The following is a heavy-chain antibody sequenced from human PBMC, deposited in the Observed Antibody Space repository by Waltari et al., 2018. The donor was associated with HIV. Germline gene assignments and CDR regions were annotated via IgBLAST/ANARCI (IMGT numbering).Heavy chain of an antibody. D-gene: IGHD2-15*01. J-gene: IGHJ6*02. Sequence: QVQLQQWGAGLLKPSETLSLTCAVHGGSFSGYYWSWIGQPPGRGREWMGEFNHSGSTTYPPSLKIRFTISVDTSMNQFSLKLSSVTAADTAVYNCARGLVDCSGGSCPHYYYDGMDVWGQGTTVTVSS. CDR1: GGSFSGYY. V-gene: IGHV4-34*01. CDR3: ARGLVDCSGGSCPHYYYDGMDV. CDR2: FNHSGST.